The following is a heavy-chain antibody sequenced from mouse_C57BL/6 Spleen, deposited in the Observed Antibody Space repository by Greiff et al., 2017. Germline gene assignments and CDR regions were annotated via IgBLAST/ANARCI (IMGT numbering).Heavy chain of an antibody. CDR3: ARCDSYYDAWFAY. Sequence: VQLQQPGAELVRPGSSVKLSCKASGYTFTSYWMHWVKQRPIQGLEWIGNIDPSDSETHYNQKFKDKATLTVDKSSSTAYMQLSSLTSEDSAVYYCARCDSYYDAWFAYWGQGTLVTVSA. D-gene: IGHD2-3*01. CDR1: GYTFTSYW. J-gene: IGHJ3*01. V-gene: IGHV1-52*01. CDR2: IDPSDSET.